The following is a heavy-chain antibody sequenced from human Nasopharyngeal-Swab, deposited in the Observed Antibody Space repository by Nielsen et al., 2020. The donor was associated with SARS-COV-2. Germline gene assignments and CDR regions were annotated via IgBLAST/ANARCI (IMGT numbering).Heavy chain of an antibody. D-gene: IGHD3-16*01. CDR2: IYSGGST. CDR1: GFTFSSYY. V-gene: IGHV3-53*01. CDR3: ASSGLARRDLGY. Sequence: GESLKISCAASGFTFSSYYMSWVRQAPGKGLEWVSVIYSGGSTYYADSVKGRFTISRDNSKNTLYLQMNSLRAEDTAVYYCASSGLARRDLGYWGQGTLVTVSS. J-gene: IGHJ4*02.